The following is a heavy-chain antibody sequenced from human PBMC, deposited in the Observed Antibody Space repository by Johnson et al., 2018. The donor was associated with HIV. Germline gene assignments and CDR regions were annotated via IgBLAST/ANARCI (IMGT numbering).Heavy chain of an antibody. V-gene: IGHV3-66*01. Sequence: VQLVESGGGLVQPGGSLRLSCAASGFTVSSNYMNWVRQAPGKGLEWVSIIYSGGSTYYADSVKGRFTISRDSSKNTVYLQMNNLRAEDTAVYNCARGVRGVIIDWGQGTTVTVSS. D-gene: IGHD3-10*01. J-gene: IGHJ3*01. CDR1: GFTVSSNY. CDR3: ARGVRGVIID. CDR2: IYSGGST.